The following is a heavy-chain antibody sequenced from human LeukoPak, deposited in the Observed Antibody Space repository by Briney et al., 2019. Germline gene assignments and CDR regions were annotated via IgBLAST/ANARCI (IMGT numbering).Heavy chain of an antibody. Sequence: GGSLRLSCAASGFTVSSHYMTWVRQAPGKGLEYVSIICSDGNTHYADSVKGRFTLSRDNSKNTLYLQMNSLRAEDTAVYYCARDPYYAESGDPWGQGTLVTVSS. D-gene: IGHD3-3*01. CDR2: ICSDGNT. CDR3: ARDPYYAESGDP. CDR1: GFTVSSHY. V-gene: IGHV3-53*01. J-gene: IGHJ5*02.